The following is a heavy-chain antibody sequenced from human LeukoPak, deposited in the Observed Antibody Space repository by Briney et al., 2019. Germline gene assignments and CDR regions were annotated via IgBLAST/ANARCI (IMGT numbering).Heavy chain of an antibody. J-gene: IGHJ4*02. Sequence: PGRSLILSCTASGFTFGDYAMRWFRQAAGKGLEWVGFIRSKAYGGTTEYAASVKGRFTISRDDSKSIDYLQMNSLKTEDTAVYYCTRGPIQLRLGELSSRPYWGQGTLVTVSS. CDR2: IRSKAYGGTT. V-gene: IGHV3-49*03. CDR3: TRGPIQLRLGELSSRPY. CDR1: GFTFGDYA. D-gene: IGHD3-16*02.